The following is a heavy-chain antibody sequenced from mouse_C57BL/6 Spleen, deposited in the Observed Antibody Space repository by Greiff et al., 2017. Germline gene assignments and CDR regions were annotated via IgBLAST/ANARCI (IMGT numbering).Heavy chain of an antibody. D-gene: IGHD1-1*01. V-gene: IGHV5-12*01. CDR2: ISNGGGST. CDR1: GFTFSDYY. CDR3: ASPTTVVADYYAMDY. J-gene: IGHJ4*01. Sequence: EVKLVESGGGLVQPGGSLKLSCAASGFTFSDYYMYWVRQTPEKRLEWVAYISNGGGSTYYPDTVKGRFTISRDNAKNTLYLQMSRLKSEDTAMYYCASPTTVVADYYAMDYWGQGTSVTVSS.